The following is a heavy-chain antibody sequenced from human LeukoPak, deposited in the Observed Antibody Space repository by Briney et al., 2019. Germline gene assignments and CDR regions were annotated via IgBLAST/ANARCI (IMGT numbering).Heavy chain of an antibody. CDR2: IYSGGST. V-gene: IGHV3-66*01. Sequence: GGSLRLSCAASGFTVSSNYMSWVRQAPGKGLEWVSVIYSGGSTYYADSVKGRFTISRDNSKNTLYLQMNSLRAEDTAVYFCTREGGYCSSTSCYSHFAFWGQGTLVTVSS. CDR3: TREGGYCSSTSCYSHFAF. J-gene: IGHJ4*02. CDR1: GFTVSSNY. D-gene: IGHD2-2*02.